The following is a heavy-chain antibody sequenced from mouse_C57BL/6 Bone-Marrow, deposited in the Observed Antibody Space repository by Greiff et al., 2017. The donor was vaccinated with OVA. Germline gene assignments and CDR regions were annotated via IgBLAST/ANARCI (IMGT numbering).Heavy chain of an antibody. D-gene: IGHD2-3*01. CDR3: AREDDGYYYWYFDV. Sequence: DVQLVESGPGLVKPSQSLSLTCSVTGYSITSGYYWNWIRQFPGNKLEWMGYISYDGSNNYNPSLKNRISITRDTSKNQFFLKLNSVTTEDTATYYCAREDDGYYYWYFDVWGTGTTVTVSS. J-gene: IGHJ1*03. CDR2: ISYDGSN. V-gene: IGHV3-6*01. CDR1: GYSITSGYY.